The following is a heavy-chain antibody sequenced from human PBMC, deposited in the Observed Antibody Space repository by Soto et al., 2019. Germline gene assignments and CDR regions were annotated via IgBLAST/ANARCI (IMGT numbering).Heavy chain of an antibody. CDR3: ARGIQYRYGMDV. Sequence: VQLVESGGGLVQPGGSLRLSCASAGFTFSSYWMHWVRQAPGKGLVWVSRINGDGSSTFYADSVKGRFTISRDNAKNTVYLQMNSLRVEDTAVYYCARGIQYRYGMDVWGQGTTVTVSS. D-gene: IGHD5-18*01. J-gene: IGHJ6*02. CDR2: INGDGSST. CDR1: GFTFSSYW. V-gene: IGHV3-74*01.